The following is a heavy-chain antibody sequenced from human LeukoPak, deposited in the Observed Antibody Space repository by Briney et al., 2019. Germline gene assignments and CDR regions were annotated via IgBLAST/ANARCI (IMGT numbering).Heavy chain of an antibody. J-gene: IGHJ4*02. CDR1: GGSISSSSYY. CDR3: ARLGYGSGY. Sequence: PSETLSLTCTVSGGSISSSSYYWGWIRQPPGKGLEWIGSIYYSGSTYYNPSLKSRVTISVDTSKNQFSLKLSSVTAADTAVYYCARLGYGSGYWGQGTLVTVSS. D-gene: IGHD3-10*01. V-gene: IGHV4-39*01. CDR2: IYYSGST.